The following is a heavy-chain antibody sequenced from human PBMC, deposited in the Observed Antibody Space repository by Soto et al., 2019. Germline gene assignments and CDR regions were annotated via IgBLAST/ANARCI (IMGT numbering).Heavy chain of an antibody. V-gene: IGHV3-21*01. J-gene: IGHJ6*02. CDR1: VFTFSIYS. Sequence: WGSLVLGCAASVFTFSIYSMNWVRQAPGMGLDLVAAISGTSDYIYYADSVKGRFTISRDNAKTSLYIQMNSLRAEDTAVYYCAKEERRNCSSTSCYYSYGMDVWGQGTTVTV. D-gene: IGHD2-2*01. CDR3: AKEERRNCSSTSCYYSYGMDV. CDR2: ISGTSDYI.